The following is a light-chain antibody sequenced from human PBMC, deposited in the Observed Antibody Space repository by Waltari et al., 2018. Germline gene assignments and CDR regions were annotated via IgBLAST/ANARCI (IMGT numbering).Light chain of an antibody. Sequence: QSVLTQPPSASGTPGQRVTISCSGSSSNIGNNNVFWYQQLPGTAPKLLIYNNNQRPSGVPDRFSGSKSATSASLAISGLRSEDEADHYCAAWDADLSGVFGGGTRLTVL. CDR1: SSNIGNNN. J-gene: IGLJ3*02. CDR2: NNN. CDR3: AAWDADLSGV. V-gene: IGLV1-47*02.